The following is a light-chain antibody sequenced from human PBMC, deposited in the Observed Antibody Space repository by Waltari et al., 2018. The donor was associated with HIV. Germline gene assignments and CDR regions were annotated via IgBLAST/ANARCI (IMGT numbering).Light chain of an antibody. CDR1: QGISNY. Sequence: VIWMTQSPPLISASAGDRVTISCRLNQGISNYLVWFQQKPGKVPELILYAASTLQSGVSSRFSGSGSGTDFTLTINNLQSEDFATYYCQQYYSFPWTFGQGTRVEIK. CDR2: AAS. J-gene: IGKJ1*01. V-gene: IGKV1D-8*01. CDR3: QQYYSFPWT.